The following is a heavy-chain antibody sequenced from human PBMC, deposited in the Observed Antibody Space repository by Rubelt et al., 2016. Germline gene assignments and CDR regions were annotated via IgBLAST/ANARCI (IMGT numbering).Heavy chain of an antibody. J-gene: IGHJ4*02. CDR3: AREPTT. CDR1: GGSISGSTFY. Sequence: QLQLQESGPGLVKPSETLSLTCTVSGGSISGSTFYWGWIRQPPGKGLEWVGSIYYTGTVYYNPSLKSRVTISVDTSNNQFSLKLTSVTAADTAVYYCAREPTTWGQGSLLTVSS. D-gene: IGHD1-14*01. CDR2: IYYTGTV. V-gene: IGHV4-39*07.